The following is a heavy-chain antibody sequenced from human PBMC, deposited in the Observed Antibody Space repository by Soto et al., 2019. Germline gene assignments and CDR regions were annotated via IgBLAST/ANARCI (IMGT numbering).Heavy chain of an antibody. CDR2: ISYDGSNK. V-gene: IGHV3-30-3*01. D-gene: IGHD3-3*01. CDR1: GFTFSSYA. Sequence: QVQLVESGGGVVQPGRSLRLSCAASGFTFSSYAMYWVRQAPGKGLEWVAVISYDGSNKYYADSVKGRFTISRDNSKNTLYLQMNSLRAEDTAVYYCARWSWYFDLWGRGTLVTVSS. J-gene: IGHJ2*01. CDR3: ARWSWYFDL.